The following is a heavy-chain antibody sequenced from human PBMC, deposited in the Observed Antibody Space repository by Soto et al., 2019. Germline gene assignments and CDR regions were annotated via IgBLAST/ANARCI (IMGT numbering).Heavy chain of an antibody. D-gene: IGHD6-13*01. CDR2: IIPIFGTA. CDR1: GGTFSSYA. J-gene: IGHJ6*02. CDR3: ARGRIAAAGPHYYYYGMDV. V-gene: IGHV1-69*13. Sequence: SVKVSCKASGGTFSSYAISWVRQAPGQGLEWMGGIIPIFGTANYAQKFQGRVTITADESTSTAHMELSSLRSEDTAVYYCARGRIAAAGPHYYYYGMDVWGQGTTVTVSS.